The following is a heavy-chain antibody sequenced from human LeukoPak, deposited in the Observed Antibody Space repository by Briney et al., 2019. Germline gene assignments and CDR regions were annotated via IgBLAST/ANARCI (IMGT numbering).Heavy chain of an antibody. D-gene: IGHD3-22*01. J-gene: IGHJ4*02. V-gene: IGHV1-24*01. Sequence: ASVSPSRKVSGYTLTDLSMHWVRQAPGKGLEWMGSSDSEDGETVYAQKVQGRVAMTEDTSTDTAFMELSSLKSEDTAVYYCATGGAKAYYYDGSGYPRGRYFDHWGQGTLVTVSS. CDR1: GYTLTDLS. CDR3: ATGGAKAYYYDGSGYPRGRYFDH. CDR2: SDSEDGET.